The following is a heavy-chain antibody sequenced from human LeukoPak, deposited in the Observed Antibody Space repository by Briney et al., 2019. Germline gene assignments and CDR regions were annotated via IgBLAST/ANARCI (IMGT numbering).Heavy chain of an antibody. CDR2: IYYSGST. CDR3: ARGVTMSSDY. J-gene: IGHJ4*02. D-gene: IGHD3-10*01. V-gene: IGHV4-31*03. CDR1: GGSISSGGYY. Sequence: PSETLSLTCTVSGGSISSGGYYWSWLRQHPGKGLEWIGYIYYSGSTYYNPSLKSRVTISVDTSKNQFSLKLSSVTAADTAVYYCARGVTMSSDYWGQGTLVTVSS.